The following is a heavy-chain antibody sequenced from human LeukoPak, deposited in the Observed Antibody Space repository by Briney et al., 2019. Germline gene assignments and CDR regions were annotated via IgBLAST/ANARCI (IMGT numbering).Heavy chain of an antibody. CDR1: GYSFTSYW. J-gene: IGHJ4*02. V-gene: IGHV5-51*01. CDR2: IYPGDSDT. CDR3: ASTRSGRWPPFFDC. Sequence: GESLKISCRGSGYSFTSYWSGWVRQMPGKGLEWMGIIYPGDSDTRYSPSFQGQVTISADRSINTAYLQWSSLKASDTAMYYCASTRSGRWPPFFDCWGRGTLVTISS. D-gene: IGHD4-23*01.